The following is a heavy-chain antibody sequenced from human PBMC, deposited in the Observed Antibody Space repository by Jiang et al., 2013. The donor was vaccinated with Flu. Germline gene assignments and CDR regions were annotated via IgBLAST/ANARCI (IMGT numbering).Heavy chain of an antibody. D-gene: IGHD4-17*01. Sequence: IPIFGTANYAQKFQGRVTITADKSTSTAYMELSSLRSEDTAVYYCARAPTRNGDYGYCDYWGQGTLVTVSS. V-gene: IGHV1-69*06. CDR2: IPIFGTA. CDR3: ARAPTRNGDYGYCDY. J-gene: IGHJ4*02.